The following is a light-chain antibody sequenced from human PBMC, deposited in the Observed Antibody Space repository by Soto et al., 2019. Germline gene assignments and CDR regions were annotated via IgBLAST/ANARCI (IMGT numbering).Light chain of an antibody. Sequence: EILLAQSPGTLSLSPGESPTLSCRASQSVSSSFLAWYQQKAGQAPRLLIYGASRRDTGIPDRFSGSWSGTDCTLPISRLETEDFEVYYCQQYVSSPWAFGQGTKVDIK. CDR3: QQYVSSPWA. CDR2: GAS. J-gene: IGKJ1*01. CDR1: QSVSSSF. V-gene: IGKV3-20*01.